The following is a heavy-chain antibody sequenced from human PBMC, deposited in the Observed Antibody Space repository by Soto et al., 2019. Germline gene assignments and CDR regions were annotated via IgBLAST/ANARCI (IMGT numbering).Heavy chain of an antibody. J-gene: IGHJ4*02. CDR2: ISAYNGNT. CDR3: ARDPPPTSCRDVFDY. D-gene: IGHD2-2*01. Sequence: QVQLVQSGAEVKKPGASVKVSCKASGYTFTSYGISWVRQAPGQGLEWMGWISAYNGNTNYAQKLQGRVTMTTDTSTSTAYMELRRLRSDDTAVYYCARDPPPTSCRDVFDYWGQGTLVTVSS. V-gene: IGHV1-18*01. CDR1: GYTFTSYG.